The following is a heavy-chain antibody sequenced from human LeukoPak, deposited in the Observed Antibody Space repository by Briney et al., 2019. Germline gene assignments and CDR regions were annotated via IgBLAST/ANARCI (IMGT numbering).Heavy chain of an antibody. J-gene: IGHJ4*02. CDR1: GFTFSSYA. CDR2: IYSGGSI. V-gene: IGHV3-53*01. D-gene: IGHD3-3*01. Sequence: GGSLRLSCAASGFTFSSYAMHWVRQAPGKGLEWVSVIYSGGSIYYADSVKGRFTISRDNSKNTLYLQMNSLRVEDTAVYYCARVLSGRLDYWGQGTLVTVSS. CDR3: ARVLSGRLDY.